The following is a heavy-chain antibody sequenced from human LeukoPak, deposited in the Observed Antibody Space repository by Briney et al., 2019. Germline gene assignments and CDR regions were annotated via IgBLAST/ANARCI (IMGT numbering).Heavy chain of an antibody. CDR3: ARDEYYYGSGSYSHYYYGMDV. CDR1: GFTFSHYA. V-gene: IGHV3-30*03. D-gene: IGHD3-10*01. CDR2: ISFDGTNK. Sequence: PGGSLRLSCAASGFTFSHYAMHWVRQAPGKGLEWVAIISFDGTNKYYADSVKGRFTISRDNSKNTLYLQMNSLRAEDTAVYYCARDEYYYGSGSYSHYYYGMDVWGQGTTVTVSS. J-gene: IGHJ6*02.